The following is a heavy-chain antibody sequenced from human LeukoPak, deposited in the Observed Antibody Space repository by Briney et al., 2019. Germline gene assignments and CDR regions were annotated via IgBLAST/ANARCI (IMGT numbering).Heavy chain of an antibody. D-gene: IGHD3-22*01. CDR3: ARDNYFDGSGYYSFNY. J-gene: IGHJ4*02. CDR1: GYTFINYY. Sequence: ASVKVSCKASGYTFINYYMHWVRQAPGQGLEWMGIINPSGGRATYAQKFQGRVTMTKDTSTSTVYMELSSLRSEDTAVYHCARDNYFDGSGYYSFNYWGQGTLVTVSS. CDR2: INPSGGRA. V-gene: IGHV1-46*01.